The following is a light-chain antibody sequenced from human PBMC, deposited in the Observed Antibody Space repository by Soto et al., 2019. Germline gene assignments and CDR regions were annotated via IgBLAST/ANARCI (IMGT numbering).Light chain of an antibody. CDR1: KNDIGSYRF. Sequence: QSALTQPASVSGSPGESITISCIGTKNDIGSYRFVSWYQQHPGEAPKLMISEGSKRPSGTSNRFSGSKSGNTASLRISGLQAEDEAEYYCCSYAGSSTWVFGGGTKLTVL. J-gene: IGLJ3*02. V-gene: IGLV2-23*01. CDR2: EGS. CDR3: CSYAGSSTWV.